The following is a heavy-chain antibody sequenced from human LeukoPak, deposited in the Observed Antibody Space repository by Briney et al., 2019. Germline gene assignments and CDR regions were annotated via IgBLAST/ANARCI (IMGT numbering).Heavy chain of an antibody. Sequence: GRSLRLSCAASGFTFDDYAMHWVRQAPGKGLEWVSGISWSSGGIGYADSVKGRFTISRDNAKNSLYLQMNSLRAEDTALYYCAKAITRYTSIARLELDYWGQGTLVTVSS. CDR1: GFTFDDYA. D-gene: IGHD6-6*01. V-gene: IGHV3-9*01. J-gene: IGHJ4*02. CDR2: ISWSSGGI. CDR3: AKAITRYTSIARLELDY.